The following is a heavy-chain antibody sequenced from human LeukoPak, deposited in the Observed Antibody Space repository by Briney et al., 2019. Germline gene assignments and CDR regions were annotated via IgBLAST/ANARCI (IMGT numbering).Heavy chain of an antibody. Sequence: GGSLRLSCAASGFIFSGQWMHWVRQPPGEGLVWVSRINSDGSSRSYADSVKGRFTISRDNAKNTLYLQMNSLRAEDTALYFCASLSAYDTVDYWGQGTLVTVSS. D-gene: IGHD3-22*01. CDR1: GFIFSGQW. CDR2: INSDGSSR. CDR3: ASLSAYDTVDY. V-gene: IGHV3-74*01. J-gene: IGHJ4*02.